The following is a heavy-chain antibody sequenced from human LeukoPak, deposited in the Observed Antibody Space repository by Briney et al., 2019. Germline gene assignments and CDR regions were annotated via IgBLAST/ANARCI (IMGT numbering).Heavy chain of an antibody. CDR2: IYHSGST. V-gene: IGHV4-30-2*01. Sequence: PSQTLSLTCAVSGGSISSGGYSWSWIRQPPGKGLEWIGYIYHSGSTYYNPSLKSRVTISVDRSKNQFSLKLGSVTAADTAVYYCARGLSGSYSDYWGQGTLVTVSS. J-gene: IGHJ4*02. CDR1: GGSISSGGYS. D-gene: IGHD1-26*01. CDR3: ARGLSGSYSDY.